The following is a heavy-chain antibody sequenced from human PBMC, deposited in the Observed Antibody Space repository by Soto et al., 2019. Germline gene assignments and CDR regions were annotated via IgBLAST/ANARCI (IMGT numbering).Heavy chain of an antibody. CDR1: GFTFSSYA. D-gene: IGHD1-26*01. Sequence: GGSLRLSCAASGFTFSSYAMHWVRQAPGKGLEWVAVISYDGSNKYYADSVKGRFTISRDNSKNTLYLQMNSLRAEDTAVYYCARTRRRELGHYGMDVWGQGTTVTVSS. CDR2: ISYDGSNK. V-gene: IGHV3-30-3*01. J-gene: IGHJ6*02. CDR3: ARTRRRELGHYGMDV.